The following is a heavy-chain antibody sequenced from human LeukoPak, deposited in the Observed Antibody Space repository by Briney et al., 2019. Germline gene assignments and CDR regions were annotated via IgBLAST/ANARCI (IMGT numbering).Heavy chain of an antibody. J-gene: IGHJ4*02. CDR1: GGSLSSGDYY. V-gene: IGHV4-30-4*01. Sequence: SETLSLTCTVSGGSLSSGDYYWSWIRQPPGKGLEWIGYISYSGTAYYNPSLKSRVTISVDTSKNQFSLRLSSVTAADTAVYYCARVGLLGYDSSGYSFDYWGQGTLVTVSS. CDR2: ISYSGTA. CDR3: ARVGLLGYDSSGYSFDY. D-gene: IGHD3-22*01.